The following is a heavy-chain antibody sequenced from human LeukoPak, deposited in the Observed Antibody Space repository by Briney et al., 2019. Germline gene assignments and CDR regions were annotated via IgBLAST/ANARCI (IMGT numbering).Heavy chain of an antibody. D-gene: IGHD6-19*01. CDR2: ISRDGRDK. J-gene: IGHJ4*02. CDR3: VREGYSSGRSGAFDY. V-gene: IGHV3-30*09. CDR1: GFTFSTYV. Sequence: PGRSLTLSCAASGFTFSTYVMQWFRQAPGKGLEWVAAISRDGRDKYHADSVTGRFAISRDNSRDTVYLQMDGLRADDTAVYYCVREGYSSGRSGAFDYWGQGAQVTVDS.